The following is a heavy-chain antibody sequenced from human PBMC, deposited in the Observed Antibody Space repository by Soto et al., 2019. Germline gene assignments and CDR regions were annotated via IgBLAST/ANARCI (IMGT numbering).Heavy chain of an antibody. J-gene: IGHJ4*02. V-gene: IGHV3-66*01. CDR2: INSGGNT. CDR3: AKDLDTTVFNFDY. Sequence: GGSLRLSCAASGFGVSNNYMSWVRQAPGKGLEWVSAINSGGNTYYADSVKGRFTISRDNSKNMVYLQMNSLRAEDTAIYYCAKDLDTTVFNFDYWGQGTLVTVSS. CDR1: GFGVSNNY. D-gene: IGHD5-18*01.